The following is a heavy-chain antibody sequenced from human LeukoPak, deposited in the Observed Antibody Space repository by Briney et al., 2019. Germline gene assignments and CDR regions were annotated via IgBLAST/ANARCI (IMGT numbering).Heavy chain of an antibody. CDR3: AGAVTVTTGPLGY. V-gene: IGHV1-18*01. D-gene: IGHD4-17*01. J-gene: IGHJ4*02. CDR1: GYTLTELS. CDR2: ISAYNGNT. Sequence: ASVKVSCKVSGYTLTELSMHWVRQAPGQGLELMGWISAYNGNTDYAQNLQGRVTMTTDTSTSTAYMELRSLRSDDTAVYYCAGAVTVTTGPLGYWGQGTLVTVSS.